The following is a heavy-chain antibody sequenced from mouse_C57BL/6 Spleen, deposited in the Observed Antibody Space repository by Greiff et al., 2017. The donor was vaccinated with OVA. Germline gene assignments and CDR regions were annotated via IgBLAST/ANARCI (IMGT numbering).Heavy chain of an antibody. CDR3: ARAESKNYYGSSYDAMDY. J-gene: IGHJ4*01. Sequence: EVKLMESGGGLVKPGGSLKLSCAASGFTFSDYGMHWVRQAPEKGLEWVAYISSGSSTIYYADTVKGRFTISRDNAKNTLFLQMTSLRSEDTAMYYCARAESKNYYGSSYDAMDYWGQGTSVTVSS. D-gene: IGHD1-1*01. V-gene: IGHV5-17*01. CDR1: GFTFSDYG. CDR2: ISSGSSTI.